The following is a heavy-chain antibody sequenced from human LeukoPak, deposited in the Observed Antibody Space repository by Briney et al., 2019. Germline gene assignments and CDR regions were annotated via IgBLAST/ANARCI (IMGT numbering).Heavy chain of an antibody. CDR2: IIPIFGTA. J-gene: IGHJ5*02. V-gene: IGHV1-69*05. CDR1: GGTFSSYA. D-gene: IGHD2-2*01. CDR3: ARDVSSTENWFDP. Sequence: SVKVSCKASGGTFSSYAISWVRQAPGQGLEWTGGIIPIFGTANYAQKFQGRVTITTDESTSTAYMELSSLRSEDTAVYYCARDVSSTENWFDPWGQGTLVTVSS.